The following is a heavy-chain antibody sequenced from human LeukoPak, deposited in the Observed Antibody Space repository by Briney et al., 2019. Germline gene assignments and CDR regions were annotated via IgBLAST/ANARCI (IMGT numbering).Heavy chain of an antibody. CDR3: AKGRGIAAAGTGYYYYGMDV. D-gene: IGHD6-13*01. CDR2: INNDGSNT. J-gene: IGHJ6*02. Sequence: GGSLRLSRAASGFTFSNYWMHWVRQARGKGLVWVSHINNDGSNTKYADSVKGRFTISRDNSKNTLYLQMNSLRAEDTAVYYCAKGRGIAAAGTGYYYYGMDVWGQGTTVTVSS. CDR1: GFTFSNYW. V-gene: IGHV3-74*03.